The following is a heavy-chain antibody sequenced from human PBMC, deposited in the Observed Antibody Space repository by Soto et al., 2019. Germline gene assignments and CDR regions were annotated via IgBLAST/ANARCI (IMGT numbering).Heavy chain of an antibody. D-gene: IGHD3-10*01. CDR2: IYYSGST. V-gene: IGHV4-59*01. Sequence: QVQLQESGPGLVKPSETLSLTCTVSGGSISSYYWSWIRQPPGKGLEWIGYIYYSGSTNYNPSLKSRVTISVDTSKNQFSLKLSSVTAADTAVYYCARVNGWMVRGVRVFDYWGQGTLVTVSS. CDR3: ARVNGWMVRGVRVFDY. CDR1: GGSISSYY. J-gene: IGHJ4*02.